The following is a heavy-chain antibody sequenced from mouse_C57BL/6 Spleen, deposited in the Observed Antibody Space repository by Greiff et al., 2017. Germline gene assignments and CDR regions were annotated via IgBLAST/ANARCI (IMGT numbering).Heavy chain of an antibody. V-gene: IGHV1-63*01. J-gene: IGHJ2*01. CDR2: IYPGSGST. CDR3: ARKARGGNSGY. D-gene: IGHD1-3*01. CDR1: GYTFTNYW. Sequence: QVQLQQSGAELVRPGTSVKMSCKASGYTFTNYWIGWAKQRPGHGLEWIGDIYPGSGSTNYNEKFKSKATLTVDTSSSTAYMQLSSLTSEDSAVYYCARKARGGNSGYWGQGTTLTVSS.